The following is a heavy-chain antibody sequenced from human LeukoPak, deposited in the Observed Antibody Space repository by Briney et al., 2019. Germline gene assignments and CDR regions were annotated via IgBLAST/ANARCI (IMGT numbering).Heavy chain of an antibody. CDR1: GFTFSSYW. CDR2: INSDGRST. V-gene: IGHV3-74*01. CDR3: AVTLNIYDSRGFRI. J-gene: IGHJ4*02. Sequence: PGGSLRLSCAASGFTFSSYWMHWVRQAPGKGLVWVSRINSDGRSTSYADSVKGRFTIFRDNAKNTLYLQINSVRAEDTAVYYCAVTLNIYDSRGFRIWGQGTLVTVSS. D-gene: IGHD3-22*01.